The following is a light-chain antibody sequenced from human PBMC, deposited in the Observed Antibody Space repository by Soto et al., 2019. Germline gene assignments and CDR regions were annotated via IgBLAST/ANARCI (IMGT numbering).Light chain of an antibody. Sequence: QSTLTQPASMSGSPGQSITISCSGSSSDVGGYNYVSWYQQHPGKAPKLMIYEVTNRPSGISSRFSGSKTGNTASLTISGLQAEDEADYYCFSYTSDSTRVVGTGTKVTVL. CDR3: FSYTSDSTRV. CDR1: SSDVGGYNY. J-gene: IGLJ1*01. CDR2: EVT. V-gene: IGLV2-14*01.